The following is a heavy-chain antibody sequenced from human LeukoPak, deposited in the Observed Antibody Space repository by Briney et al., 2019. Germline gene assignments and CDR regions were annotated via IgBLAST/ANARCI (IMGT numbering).Heavy chain of an antibody. CDR2: IFYSGST. J-gene: IGHJ5*02. CDR3: ARGYYDILTGSGGWFDP. CDR1: GGSISSYY. V-gene: IGHV4-59*12. D-gene: IGHD3-9*01. Sequence: SETLSLTCTVSGGSISSYYWSWIRQPPGKGLEWIGYIFYSGSTNYNPSLKSRVTISVDTSKNQFSLKLSSVTAADTAVYYCARGYYDILTGSGGWFDPWGQGTLVTVSS.